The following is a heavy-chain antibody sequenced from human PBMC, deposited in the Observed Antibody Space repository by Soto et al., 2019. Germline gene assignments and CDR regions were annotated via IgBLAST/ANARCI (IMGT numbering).Heavy chain of an antibody. V-gene: IGHV3-43*01. Sequence: GGSLRLSCAASGFTFDDYTMHWVRQAPGKGLEWVSLISWDGGSTYYADSVKGRFTISRDNSKNSLYLQMNSLRTEDTALYYCAKELSPYSGWYPGFDYWGQGTLVTVSS. J-gene: IGHJ4*02. D-gene: IGHD6-19*01. CDR2: ISWDGGST. CDR3: AKELSPYSGWYPGFDY. CDR1: GFTFDDYT.